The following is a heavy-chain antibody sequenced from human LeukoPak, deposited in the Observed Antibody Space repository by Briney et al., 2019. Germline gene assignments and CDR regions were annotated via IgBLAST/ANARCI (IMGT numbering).Heavy chain of an antibody. CDR1: GGSISSNNYY. CDR3: ARTYDYVWGSYRSHSFDS. D-gene: IGHD3-16*02. J-gene: IGHJ4*02. Sequence: SETLSLTCTVSGGSISSNNYYWGWIRQPPGKELEWIGSLYHTGSAYYNPSLKSRVTISMDVSKNHFPLKLSSVTAADTAVYYCARTYDYVWGSYRSHSFDSWGQGTLVTVSS. CDR2: LYHTGSA. V-gene: IGHV4-39*02.